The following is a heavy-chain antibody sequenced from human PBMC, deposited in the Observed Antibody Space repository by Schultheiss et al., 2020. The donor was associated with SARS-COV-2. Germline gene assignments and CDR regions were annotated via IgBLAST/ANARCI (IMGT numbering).Heavy chain of an antibody. CDR2: IRSSGRDI. V-gene: IGHV3-21*01. J-gene: IGHJ6*02. CDR1: GFMFSSSA. CDR3: ARSLGYYDILTGYHPTHYGMDV. D-gene: IGHD3-9*01. Sequence: GGSLRLSCVDSGFMFSSSAMSWVRQAPGKGLEFVASIRSSGRDIYYADSMQGRFTVSRDNANNSLYLQMHSLRAEDTAVYYCARSLGYYDILTGYHPTHYGMDVWGQGTTVTVSS.